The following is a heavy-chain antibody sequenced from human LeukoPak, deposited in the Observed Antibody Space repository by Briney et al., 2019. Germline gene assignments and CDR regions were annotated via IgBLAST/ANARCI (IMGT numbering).Heavy chain of an antibody. J-gene: IGHJ4*02. CDR3: AKDNVAAAGRYFDY. V-gene: IGHV3-33*06. D-gene: IGHD6-13*01. CDR2: IWFDGSNK. CDR1: GFTFSTYG. Sequence: GRSLRLSCAASGFTFSTYGMHWVRQAPGRGLEWVAVIWFDGSNKYYGDSVKGRFTISRDNSKNTLYLQMHSLRAEDTAVYYCAKDNVAAAGRYFDYWGQGTLVTVSS.